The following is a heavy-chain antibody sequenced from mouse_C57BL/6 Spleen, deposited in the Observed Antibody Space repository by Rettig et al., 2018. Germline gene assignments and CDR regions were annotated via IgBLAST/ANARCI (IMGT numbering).Heavy chain of an antibody. CDR1: GYSFTSYY. J-gene: IGHJ4*01. D-gene: IGHD2-1*01. V-gene: IGHV1-66*01. Sequence: QVQLQQSGPELVKPGASVKISCQASGYSFTSYYIHWVKQRPGQGLEWIGWIYPGSGNTKYNEKFKGKATLTADSSSSTAYMQLSSLTSEDSAVYYCARGGYSTNPGAMDYWGQGTSVTVSS. CDR3: ARGGYSTNPGAMDY. CDR2: IYPGSGNT.